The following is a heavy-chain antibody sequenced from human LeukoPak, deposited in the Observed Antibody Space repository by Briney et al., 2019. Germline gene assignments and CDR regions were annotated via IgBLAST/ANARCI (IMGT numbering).Heavy chain of an antibody. CDR3: ARANFPGIAAAGPSDY. J-gene: IGHJ4*02. Sequence: PGGSPRLSCAASGFTFSSYAMHWVRQAPGKGLEWVAVISYDGSNKYYADSVKGRFTISRDNSKNTLYLQMNSLRAEDTAVYYCARANFPGIAAAGPSDYWGQGTLVTVSS. D-gene: IGHD6-13*01. CDR1: GFTFSSYA. V-gene: IGHV3-30-3*01. CDR2: ISYDGSNK.